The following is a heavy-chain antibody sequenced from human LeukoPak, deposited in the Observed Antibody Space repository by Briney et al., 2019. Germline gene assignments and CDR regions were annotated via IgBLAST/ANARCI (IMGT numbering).Heavy chain of an antibody. J-gene: IGHJ4*02. CDR1: RYTFINYN. CDR3: ARGRGPRTNYYYLDY. V-gene: IGHV1-46*01. Sequence: ASVKVSCKASRYTFINYNIYGFRQAPGQEPEWMGKIKPGGGGTTNSQKFQGRLSLTGDPSTSTVYMELTSLISEDTAVYFCARGRGPRTNYYYLDYWGPGTLVTVSP. D-gene: IGHD5-24*01. CDR2: IKPGGGGT.